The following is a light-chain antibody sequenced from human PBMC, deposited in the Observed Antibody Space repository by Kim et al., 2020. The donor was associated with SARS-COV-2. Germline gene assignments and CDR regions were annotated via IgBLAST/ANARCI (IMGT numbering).Light chain of an antibody. V-gene: IGKV3-20*01. J-gene: IGKJ2*01. CDR2: AAY. CDR3: QEYGSSPYT. Sequence: RSLSPGERVTISCRASQISSYLAWYQQKPGQAPRLLIYAAYDRAAGIPDRFSGSMSGTDFTLTISRLEPEDFAVYYCQEYGSSPYTFGQGTKLEI. CDR1: QISSY.